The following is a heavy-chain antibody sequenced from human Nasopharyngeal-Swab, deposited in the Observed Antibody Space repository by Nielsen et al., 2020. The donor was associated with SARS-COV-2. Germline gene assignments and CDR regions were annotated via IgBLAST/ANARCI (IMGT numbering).Heavy chain of an antibody. CDR1: VFTFSRYS. CDR2: ISSSSSYI. V-gene: IGHV3-21*01. D-gene: IGHD6-13*01. Sequence: SLNTSCAASVFTFSRYSMNWVRQAPGKGLEWVSSISSSSSYINYADSVKGRFTISRDNAKNSLYLQMNSLRAEDTPVYYCAVSSWQDFDPWGQGTLVTVSS. J-gene: IGHJ5*02. CDR3: AVSSWQDFDP.